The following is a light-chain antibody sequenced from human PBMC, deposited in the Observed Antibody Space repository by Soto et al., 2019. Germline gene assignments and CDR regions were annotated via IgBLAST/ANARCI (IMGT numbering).Light chain of an antibody. J-gene: IGKJ1*01. CDR1: QSLLHSNGYSY. CDR3: MQALQTPWT. CDR2: LGS. V-gene: IGKV2-28*01. Sequence: DIVMTQSPLSLPVTPGEPASISCRSSQSLLHSNGYSYVDWYLQKPGQSPQLLIYLGSNRASGVPDRFSGSVSVTDSTLKISRVEAEDVGVYFCMQALQTPWTFGQGTKVDIK.